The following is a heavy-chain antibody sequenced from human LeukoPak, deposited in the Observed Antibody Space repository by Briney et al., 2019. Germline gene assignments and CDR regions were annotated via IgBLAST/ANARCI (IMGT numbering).Heavy chain of an antibody. CDR3: ARDLVYSGKWTGGLDL. CDR1: GYTFNDYY. J-gene: IGHJ5*02. D-gene: IGHD5-12*01. V-gene: IGHV1-2*02. CDR2: INPNSGDT. Sequence: ASVKVSCKASGYTFNDYYIHWVRQAPGQGLEWMGWINPNSGDTNYAQKFQGRVTMTRDTSISTANLKMSRLRSDDTAVYYCARDLVYSGKWTGGLDLWGQGALVTVST.